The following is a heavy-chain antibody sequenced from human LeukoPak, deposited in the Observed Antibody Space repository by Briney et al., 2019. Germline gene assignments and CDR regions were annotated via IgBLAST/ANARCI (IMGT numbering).Heavy chain of an antibody. V-gene: IGHV4-34*01. CDR1: GGSFSGYC. J-gene: IGHJ4*02. CDR2: INHSGST. Sequence: PSETLSLTCAVYGGSFSGYCWSWIRQPPGKGLEWIGEINHSGSTNYNPSLKSRVTISVDTSKNQFSLKLSSVTAADTAVYYCARAGWLWFGTKTHSSVSAYFDYWGQGTLVTVSS. D-gene: IGHD3-16*01. CDR3: ARAGWLWFGTKTHSSVSAYFDY.